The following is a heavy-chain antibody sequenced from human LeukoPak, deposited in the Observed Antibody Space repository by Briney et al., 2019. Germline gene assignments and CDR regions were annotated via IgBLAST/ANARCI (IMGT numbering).Heavy chain of an antibody. CDR2: IYYSGST. V-gene: IGHV4-39*07. J-gene: IGHJ3*01. Sequence: SETLSLTCTVSGGSISSSSYYWGWIRQPPGKGLEWIGSIYYSGSTYYNPSLKSRLTISPDTSKNEFSLQLSSVTAADTAQYFCTRDRGSFWYQYSDAFVLWGQGTMVSVSS. CDR1: GGSISSSSYY. CDR3: TRDRGSFWYQYSDAFVL. D-gene: IGHD2-15*01.